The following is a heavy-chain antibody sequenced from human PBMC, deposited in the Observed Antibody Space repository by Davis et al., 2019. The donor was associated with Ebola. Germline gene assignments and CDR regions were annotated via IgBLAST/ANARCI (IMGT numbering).Heavy chain of an antibody. V-gene: IGHV1-2*02. CDR1: GYTFTGYY. CDR3: ARGPGIAAADTRGDY. CDR2: INPNSGGT. Sequence: ASVKVPCKASGYTFTGYYMHWVRQAPGQGLEWMGWINPNSGGTNYAQKFQGRVTMTRDTSISTAYMELSRLRSDDTAVYYCARGPGIAAADTRGDYWGQGTLVTVSS. J-gene: IGHJ4*02. D-gene: IGHD6-13*01.